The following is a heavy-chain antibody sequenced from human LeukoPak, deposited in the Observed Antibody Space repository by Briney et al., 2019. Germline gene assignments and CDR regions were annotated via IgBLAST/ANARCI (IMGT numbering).Heavy chain of an antibody. CDR2: ISGSTTDI. CDR3: ARDDSGTRRGWFEH. D-gene: IGHD4-17*01. CDR1: GFTFTAKT. J-gene: IGHJ5*01. V-gene: IGHV3-21*01. Sequence: GGSLGLSCQASGFTFTAKTINWVRQAPGKGLEWVPYISGSTTDIYYADSVKGRFTISRDNAKRSVYLQMNSLGVEDTAVYYCARDDSGTRRGWFEHWGQGTLVTVSS.